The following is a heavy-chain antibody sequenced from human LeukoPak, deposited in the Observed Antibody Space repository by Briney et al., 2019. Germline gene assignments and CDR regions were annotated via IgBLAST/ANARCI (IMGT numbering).Heavy chain of an antibody. Sequence: GGSLRLSCAASGFTFSSYWMHWLRQAPGKGLVWVSRINSDWSITSYADSVKGRFTISRDNAKNTLYLQMNSLRAEDTAVYYCARGGGVDYSSSSEGPKYFQHWGQGTLVTVSS. CDR1: GFTFSSYW. CDR2: INSDWSIT. J-gene: IGHJ1*01. CDR3: ARGGGVDYSSSSEGPKYFQH. D-gene: IGHD6-6*01. V-gene: IGHV3-74*01.